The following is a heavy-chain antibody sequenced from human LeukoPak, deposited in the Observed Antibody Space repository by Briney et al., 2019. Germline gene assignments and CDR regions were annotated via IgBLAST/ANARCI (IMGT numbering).Heavy chain of an antibody. D-gene: IGHD3-10*01. CDR2: IGGSGSTKYYADSK. Sequence: GGSLGLSCAASGFTFSDYYMSWIRQAPGKGLEWVSYIGGSGSTKYYADSKYYADSVKGRFTISRDNAKNSLYLQMNSLRAEDTAVYYCARDMYYGSGTPMQYGMDVWGQGTTVTVSS. CDR3: ARDMYYGSGTPMQYGMDV. V-gene: IGHV3-11*01. J-gene: IGHJ6*02. CDR1: GFTFSDYY.